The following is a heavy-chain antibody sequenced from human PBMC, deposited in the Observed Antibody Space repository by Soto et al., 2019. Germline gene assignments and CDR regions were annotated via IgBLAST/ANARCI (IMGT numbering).Heavy chain of an antibody. J-gene: IGHJ5*02. V-gene: IGHV3-48*01. CDR3: ARDRYCSGGTCYPGGETFDP. CDR1: GFTFSSYR. D-gene: IGHD2-15*01. Sequence: PGGSLRVSCAASGFTFSSYRMKWVRQAPGKGLEWVSYISSSSSTIYYADSVKGRFTISKDNAKNSLYLQMDSLRAEDTAVYYCARDRYCSGGTCYPGGETFDPWGQGTLVTVSS. CDR2: ISSSSSTI.